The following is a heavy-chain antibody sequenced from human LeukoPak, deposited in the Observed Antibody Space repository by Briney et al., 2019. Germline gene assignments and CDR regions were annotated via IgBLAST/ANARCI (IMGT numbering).Heavy chain of an antibody. Sequence: GGSLRLSCAASGFTFSSYAMSWVRQAPGKGLEWVSAISGSGGSTYYADSVKGRFTISRDNSKNTLYLQMNSLRAEDTAVYYCAIARGYCSSTSCYTRGYYFDYWGQGTLVTVSS. CDR1: GFTFSSYA. J-gene: IGHJ4*02. V-gene: IGHV3-23*01. D-gene: IGHD2-2*02. CDR2: ISGSGGST. CDR3: AIARGYCSSTSCYTRGYYFDY.